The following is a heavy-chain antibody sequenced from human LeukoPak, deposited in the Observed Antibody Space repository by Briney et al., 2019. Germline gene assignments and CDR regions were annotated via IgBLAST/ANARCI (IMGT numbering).Heavy chain of an antibody. CDR2: ISSSSSYI. CDR3: ARDDYGDYMADY. CDR1: GGSFSGYY. V-gene: IGHV3-21*01. Sequence: ETLSLTCAVYGGSFSGYYWSWIRQAPGKGLEWVSSISSSSSYIYYADSVKGRFTISRDNAKNSLYLQMNSLRAEDTAVYYCARDDYGDYMADYWGQGTLVTVSS. D-gene: IGHD4-17*01. J-gene: IGHJ4*02.